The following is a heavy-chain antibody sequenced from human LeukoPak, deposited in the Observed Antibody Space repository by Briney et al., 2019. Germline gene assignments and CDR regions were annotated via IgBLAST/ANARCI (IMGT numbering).Heavy chain of an antibody. D-gene: IGHD3-9*01. CDR2: IYYSGST. Sequence: SETLSLTCTVSGGSISSYYWSWIRQPPGKGLEWIGYIYYSGSTNYNPSLKSRVTISVDTSKNQFSLKLSSVTAADTAVYYCARESLRYFGFDPWGQGTLVTVSS. CDR1: GGSISSYY. CDR3: ARESLRYFGFDP. V-gene: IGHV4-59*01. J-gene: IGHJ5*02.